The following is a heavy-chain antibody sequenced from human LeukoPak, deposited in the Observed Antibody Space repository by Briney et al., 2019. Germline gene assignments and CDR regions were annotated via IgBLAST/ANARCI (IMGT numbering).Heavy chain of an antibody. CDR1: GYTFTSYY. J-gene: IGHJ4*02. CDR3: ARVPLRWLQRNYYFDY. CDR2: INPSCGST. V-gene: IGHV1-46*01. Sequence: GASVKVSCKASGYTFTSYYMHWVRQAPGQGLEWMGIINPSCGSTSYAQKFQGRVTMTRDTSTSTVYMELSSLRSEDTAVYYCARVPLRWLQRNYYFDYWGQGTLVTVSS. D-gene: IGHD5-24*01.